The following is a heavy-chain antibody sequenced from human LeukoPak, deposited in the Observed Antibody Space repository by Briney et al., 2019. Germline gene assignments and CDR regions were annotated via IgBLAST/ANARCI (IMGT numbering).Heavy chain of an antibody. D-gene: IGHD6-19*01. Sequence: SETLSLTCTVSGGSISSYYWSWLRQPPGKGLEGIGYIYYSGSTNYNPSLKSRVTISVDTSKNQFSLKLSSVTAADTAVYYCARAEYSSGWFPMDVWGQGTTVTVSS. J-gene: IGHJ6*02. CDR2: IYYSGST. CDR3: ARAEYSSGWFPMDV. V-gene: IGHV4-59*01. CDR1: GGSISSYY.